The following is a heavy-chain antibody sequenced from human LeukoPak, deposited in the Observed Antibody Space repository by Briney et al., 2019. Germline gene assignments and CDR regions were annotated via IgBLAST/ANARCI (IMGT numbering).Heavy chain of an antibody. Sequence: PGGSLRLSCAASGFTFSDYYMSWVRQAPGKGRELVSSISGGSSYTKYADSGKGRFTISRDTAKNSLYLKMNSLGAEDMAVYYCARGGFDFYYFDYWGQGTLVTVSS. CDR1: GFTFSDYY. CDR2: ISGGSSYT. V-gene: IGHV3-11*05. J-gene: IGHJ4*02. D-gene: IGHD3-9*01. CDR3: ARGGFDFYYFDY.